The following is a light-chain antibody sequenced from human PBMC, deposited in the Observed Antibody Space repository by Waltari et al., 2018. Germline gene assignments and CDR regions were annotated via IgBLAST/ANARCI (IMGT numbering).Light chain of an antibody. CDR1: TFNLGNND. V-gene: IGLV1-51*01. J-gene: IGLJ2*01. CDR3: ATWGSRLSIVV. Sequence: QSVLTQPPSVSAAPGQKVTPSCPGSTFNLGNNDVSWYQQVPGTAPKLLIYDDNQVPSGIPDRFSGSKSGTSATLGITGRQAGDDATYYCATWGSRLSIVVFGGGTKLTVL. CDR2: DDN.